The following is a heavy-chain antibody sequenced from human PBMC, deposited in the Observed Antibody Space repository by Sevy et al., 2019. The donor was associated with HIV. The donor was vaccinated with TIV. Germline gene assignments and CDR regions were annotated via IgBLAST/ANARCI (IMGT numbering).Heavy chain of an antibody. J-gene: IGHJ4*02. CDR2: MWYDGNNK. CDR3: ARGPSLIVAGAAGYLDY. D-gene: IGHD2-21*01. CDR1: GFTFSNFG. V-gene: IGHV3-33*01. Sequence: GGSLRLSCTASGFTFSNFGIHWVRQAPGKGLQWVALMWYDGNNKYYADSVKGRFTISRDSSKNTVYLQMNNLRAEDTAMYYCARGPSLIVAGAAGYLDYLGQGTVVTVSS.